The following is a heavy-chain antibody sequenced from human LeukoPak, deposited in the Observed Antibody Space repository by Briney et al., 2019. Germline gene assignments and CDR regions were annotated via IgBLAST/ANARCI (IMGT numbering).Heavy chain of an antibody. J-gene: IGHJ4*02. CDR3: AKGSVGIADFAS. V-gene: IGHV3-23*01. CDR2: IIVSGTT. Sequence: GGSLRLSCAASGFTFSSFSMTWVRQAPGKGLEWVSSIIVSGTTYYADSVKGRFTISRDSFRGTLFLQMDSLRVEDTAVYFCAKGSVGIADFASWGQGALVTVSS. CDR1: GFTFSSFS.